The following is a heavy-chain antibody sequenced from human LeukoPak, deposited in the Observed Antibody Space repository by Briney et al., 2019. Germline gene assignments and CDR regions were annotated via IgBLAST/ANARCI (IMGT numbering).Heavy chain of an antibody. D-gene: IGHD7-27*01. Sequence: SETLSLTCTVSGGSISSYYWSWVRQPAGKGLEWIGRIYTSGNTNYNPSLKGRVTMTVDTSKNQFSLKLNSVTAADTAMYFCARRPPGDSMFDYWGQGTLVTVSS. CDR2: IYTSGNT. CDR3: ARRPPGDSMFDY. V-gene: IGHV4-4*07. CDR1: GGSISSYY. J-gene: IGHJ4*02.